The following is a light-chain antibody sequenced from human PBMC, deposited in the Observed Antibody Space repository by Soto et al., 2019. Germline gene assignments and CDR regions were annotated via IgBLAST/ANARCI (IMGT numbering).Light chain of an antibody. V-gene: IGLV2-23*01. J-gene: IGLJ2*01. Sequence: QSALTQPASVSGSPGQSITISCTGTSSNVGNYNLVSWYQQHPGKAPKLIIYEDAKRPSGVSNRFSGSKSGNTASLTISGLRAEDEDDYYCCSDKGRTIFGGGTKLTVL. CDR2: EDA. CDR3: CSDKGRTI. CDR1: SSNVGNYNL.